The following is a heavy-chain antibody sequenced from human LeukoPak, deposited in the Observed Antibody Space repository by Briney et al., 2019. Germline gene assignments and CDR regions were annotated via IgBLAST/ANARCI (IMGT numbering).Heavy chain of an antibody. Sequence: GESLKISCKGSGYSFTSYWISWVRQMHGKGLEWVGRIDPSDSYTNYSPSLQGHVTISADKSISTAYLQWSSLKASDTAMYYCSILGTWFDPWGQGTLVTVSS. D-gene: IGHD7-27*01. CDR3: SILGTWFDP. CDR2: IDPSDSYT. V-gene: IGHV5-10-1*01. CDR1: GYSFTSYW. J-gene: IGHJ5*02.